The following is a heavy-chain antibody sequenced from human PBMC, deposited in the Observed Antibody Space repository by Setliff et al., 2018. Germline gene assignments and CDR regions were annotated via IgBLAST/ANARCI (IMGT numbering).Heavy chain of an antibody. CDR1: GGSISSDY. J-gene: IGHJ5*02. CDR2: INYSGST. V-gene: IGHV4-59*08. CDR3: ARKVAGRGWFDP. Sequence: ETLSLTCTVSGGSISSDYWSWIRQPPGKGLEWIGYINYSGSTTYSPSLKSRVTISIDTSKNQFSLKLTSVTAADTAVYYCARKVAGRGWFDPWGQGSLVTVSS. D-gene: IGHD1-26*01.